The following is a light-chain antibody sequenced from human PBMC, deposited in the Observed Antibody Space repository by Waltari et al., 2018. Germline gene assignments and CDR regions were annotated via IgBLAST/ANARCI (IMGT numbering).Light chain of an antibody. CDR1: TRPVTSGHY. V-gene: IGLV7-46*01. J-gene: IGLJ2*01. CDR3: FLSYSGAVI. Sequence: QAVVTQEPSLTVSPGGTVTLTCGSSTRPVTSGHYPYWFQQKPGQAPRTLIYDTSNKHSWTPARFSGSLLGGKAALTLSGAQPEDEANYYCFLSYSGAVIFGGGTKLTVL. CDR2: DTS.